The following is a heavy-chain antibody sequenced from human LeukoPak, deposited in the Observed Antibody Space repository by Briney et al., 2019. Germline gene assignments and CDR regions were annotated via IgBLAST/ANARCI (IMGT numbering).Heavy chain of an antibody. CDR1: GYTFTSYG. J-gene: IGHJ5*02. V-gene: IGHV1-18*01. Sequence: ASVKVSCKASGYTFTSYGISWVRQAPGQGLEWMGWISAYNGNTNYAQKLQGRVTMTTDTSTSTAYMELSSLRSGDTAVYYCARTNWNYGWFDPWGQGTLVTVSS. D-gene: IGHD1-7*01. CDR2: ISAYNGNT. CDR3: ARTNWNYGWFDP.